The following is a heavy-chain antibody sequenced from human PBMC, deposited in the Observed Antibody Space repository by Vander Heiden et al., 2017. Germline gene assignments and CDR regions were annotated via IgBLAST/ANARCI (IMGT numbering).Heavy chain of an antibody. CDR3: ARGITGYDSSGYYFDY. D-gene: IGHD3-22*01. CDR2: IIPILGIA. J-gene: IGHJ4*02. V-gene: IGHV1-69*10. CDR1: GGPFSSYA. Sequence: QVQLVQSGAEVKKPGYSVKVSCKASGGPFSSYAISWVRQAPGQGLEWMGGIIPILGIANYAQKFQGRVTITADKSTSTAYMELSSLRSEDTAVYYCARGITGYDSSGYYFDYWGQGTLVTVSS.